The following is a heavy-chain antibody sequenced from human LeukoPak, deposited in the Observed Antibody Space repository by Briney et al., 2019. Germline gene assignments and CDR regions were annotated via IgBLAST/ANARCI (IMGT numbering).Heavy chain of an antibody. Sequence: GGSLRLSCSASGFTFGSYAMHWVRQAPGKGLEYVSATSSNGGRTHYADSVKGRFTISRDNSKDTLYLQMASLRPEDTAVYYCVKDSSFDWLFVSWGQGTLVTVSS. CDR1: GFTFGSYA. J-gene: IGHJ4*02. CDR3: VKDSSFDWLFVS. D-gene: IGHD3-9*01. V-gene: IGHV3-64D*06. CDR2: TSSNGGRT.